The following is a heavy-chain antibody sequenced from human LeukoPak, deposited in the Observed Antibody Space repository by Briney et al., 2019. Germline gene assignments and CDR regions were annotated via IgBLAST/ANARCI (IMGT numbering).Heavy chain of an antibody. J-gene: IGHJ4*02. CDR1: GFTFSSYE. D-gene: IGHD2-15*01. V-gene: IGHV3-48*03. Sequence: QPGGSLRLSCAASGFTFSSYEMNWVRQAPGKGLEWVSYISSSGSTIYYADSVKGRFTISRDNAKNSLYLQMNSLRAEDTAVYYCARVGYCSGGSCSRTGRDYWGQGTLVTVSS. CDR2: ISSSGSTI. CDR3: ARVGYCSGGSCSRTGRDY.